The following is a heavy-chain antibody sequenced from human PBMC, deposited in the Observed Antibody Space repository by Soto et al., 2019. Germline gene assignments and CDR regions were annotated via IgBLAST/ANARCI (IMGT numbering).Heavy chain of an antibody. J-gene: IGHJ4*02. V-gene: IGHV3-48*02. CDR3: ARFFGSGFDY. Sequence: EEQLVESGGGLVQPGGSLRLCCVASGFTFSTDSMNWVRQAPGKGLEWVAHISTSGATRYYADSVKGRFTISRDNAKTSLYLQMDSLRNEHTAVYYCARFFGSGFDYWGQGTLVTVSS. CDR1: GFTFSTDS. D-gene: IGHD6-19*01. CDR2: ISTSGATR.